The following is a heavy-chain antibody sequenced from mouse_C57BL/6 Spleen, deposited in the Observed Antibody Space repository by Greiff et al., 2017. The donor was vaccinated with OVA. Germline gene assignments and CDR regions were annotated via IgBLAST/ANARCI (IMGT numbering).Heavy chain of an antibody. CDR1: GFSLTSYG. D-gene: IGHD2-1*01. J-gene: IGHJ3*01. Sequence: QVQLQQSGPGLVQPSQSLSVTCTVSGFSLTSYGVHWVRQSPGKGLEWLGVIWSGGSTDYNAAFISRLSISKDNSKSQVFFKMNSLQADDTAIYYCATYYGNYEIFAYWGQGTLVTVSA. V-gene: IGHV2-2*01. CDR2: IWSGGST. CDR3: ATYYGNYEIFAY.